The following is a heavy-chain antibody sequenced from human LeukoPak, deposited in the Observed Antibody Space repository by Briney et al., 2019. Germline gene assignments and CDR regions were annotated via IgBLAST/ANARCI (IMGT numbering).Heavy chain of an antibody. CDR2: IYHSGST. V-gene: IGHV4-39*07. D-gene: IGHD3-10*01. J-gene: IGHJ2*01. CDR3: ARVLTMVRRDWYFDL. CDR1: GGSISSSSYY. Sequence: NTSETLSLTCTVSGGSISSSSYYWGWIRQPPGKGLEWIGYIYHSGSTYYNPSLKSRVTISVDRSKNQFSLKLSSVTAADTAVYYCARVLTMVRRDWYFDLWGRGTLVTVSS.